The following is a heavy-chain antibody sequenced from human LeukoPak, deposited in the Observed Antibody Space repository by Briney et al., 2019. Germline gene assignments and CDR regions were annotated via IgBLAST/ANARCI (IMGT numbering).Heavy chain of an antibody. CDR3: ARGRTRLGYCSSTSCSKDWFDP. CDR1: GGSFSGYY. CDR2: INHSGST. D-gene: IGHD2-2*01. J-gene: IGHJ5*02. V-gene: IGHV4-34*01. Sequence: SETLSLTCAVYGGSFSGYYWSWIRQPPGKGLEWIGEINHSGSTNYNPSLKSRVTISVDTSKNQFSLKLSSVPAADTAVYYCARGRTRLGYCSSTSCSKDWFDPWGQGTLVTVSS.